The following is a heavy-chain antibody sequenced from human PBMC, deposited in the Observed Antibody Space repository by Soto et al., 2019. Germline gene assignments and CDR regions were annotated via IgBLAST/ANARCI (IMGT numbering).Heavy chain of an antibody. CDR3: ARSFHDFWSGRGIRYYSGMDV. Sequence: ASVKVSCKASGYTFTGYYMHWVRQAPGQGLEWMGWINPNSGGTNYAQKFQGRVTMTRDTSISTAYMELSRLRSDDTAVYYCARSFHDFWSGRGIRYYSGMDVWGQGTTVTVSS. CDR1: GYTFTGYY. J-gene: IGHJ6*02. V-gene: IGHV1-2*02. CDR2: INPNSGGT. D-gene: IGHD3-3*01.